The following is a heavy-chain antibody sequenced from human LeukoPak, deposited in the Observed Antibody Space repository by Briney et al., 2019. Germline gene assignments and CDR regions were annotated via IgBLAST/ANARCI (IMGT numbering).Heavy chain of an antibody. CDR1: GYSFTSYW. CDR3: ARSIVGANYYFDY. J-gene: IGHJ4*02. CDR2: IDPSDSYT. D-gene: IGHD1-26*01. Sequence: GESLKISFKGSGYSFTSYWISWVRQMPGKGLEWIGRIDPSDSYTNYSPSFQGHVTISAEKSISTAYLQWSSLKASDTAMYFCARSIVGANYYFDYWGQGTLVTVSS. V-gene: IGHV5-10-1*01.